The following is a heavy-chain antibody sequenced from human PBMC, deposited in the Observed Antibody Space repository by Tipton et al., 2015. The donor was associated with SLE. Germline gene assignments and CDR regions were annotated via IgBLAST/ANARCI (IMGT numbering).Heavy chain of an antibody. CDR3: ARSLVDTGVKLGFDL. CDR2: IHHSGSA. V-gene: IGHV4-4*02. CDR1: GGSIRSYNW. J-gene: IGHJ4*02. Sequence: GLVKPSGTLSLTCDVSGGSIRSYNWWSWVRQPPGKGLEWIGQIHHSGSANYNPSLNSRVTLSIDKSKNQLSLKLSSVTAADTAVYYCARSLVDTGVKLGFDLWGQGTLVTVSS. D-gene: IGHD3-16*01.